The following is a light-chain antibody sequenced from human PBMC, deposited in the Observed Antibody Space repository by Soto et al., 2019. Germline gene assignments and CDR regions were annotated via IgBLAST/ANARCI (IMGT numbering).Light chain of an antibody. J-gene: IGKJ4*01. CDR2: GAS. CDR3: QHYIQWPLT. V-gene: IGKV3-20*01. CDR1: QSVSSSY. Sequence: EIVLTQSPGTLSLSPGERPTLSCRASQSVSSSYLAWYQQKPGQAPRLLIYGASSRATGIPDRFSGSGSGTEFTLTISSLHSEDFAIYYCQHYIQWPLTFGGGTKVDIK.